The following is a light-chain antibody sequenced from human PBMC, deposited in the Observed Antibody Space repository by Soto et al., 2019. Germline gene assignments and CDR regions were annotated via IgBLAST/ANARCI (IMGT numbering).Light chain of an antibody. V-gene: IGLV2-23*02. J-gene: IGLJ2*01. CDR1: SSDVGTYNL. Sequence: QSALTQPVSVSGSPGQSITISCTGTSSDVGTYNLVSWYQQHPGKAPTLIIYEVSKRPSGVSDRFSGSKSGSTASLTISGLQAEDEADYYCCSYAGTSTFLFGGGTKVTVL. CDR2: EVS. CDR3: CSYAGTSTFL.